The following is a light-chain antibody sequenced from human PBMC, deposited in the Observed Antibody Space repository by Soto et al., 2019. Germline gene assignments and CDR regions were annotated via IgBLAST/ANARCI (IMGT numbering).Light chain of an antibody. CDR1: RDVGIS. Sequence: DIQMTQSPSSLSTSVGDRVTITCQASRDVGISVNWYQQKSGKAPKLLIFDASILQSGVPSRFSGSASGTDSTLTNFTLAISSLQPEDIATYFCQHYDGVPTFGQGTRLEIK. CDR3: QHYDGVPT. V-gene: IGKV1-33*01. CDR2: DAS. J-gene: IGKJ2*01.